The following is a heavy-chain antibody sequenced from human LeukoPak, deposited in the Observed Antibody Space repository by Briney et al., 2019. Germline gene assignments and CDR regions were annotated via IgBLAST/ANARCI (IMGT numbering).Heavy chain of an antibody. J-gene: IGHJ4*02. D-gene: IGHD6-19*01. CDR2: TTSDGGRK. CDR3: ARGDGSSGWYSDR. CDR1: GFYFGEYG. Sequence: PGGSMRLSCAASGFYFGEYGMSWVRQAPGKGLEWVSGTTSDGGRKGYADSLKGRFTISRDNAKNSLYLQMNSLRGEDTALYYCARGDGSSGWYSDRWGQGTLVTVSS. V-gene: IGHV3-20*04.